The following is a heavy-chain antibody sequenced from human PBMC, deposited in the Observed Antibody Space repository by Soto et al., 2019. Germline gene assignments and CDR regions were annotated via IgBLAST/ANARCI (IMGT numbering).Heavy chain of an antibody. CDR3: ARGWSSGWSSWSIFDY. D-gene: IGHD6-19*01. Sequence: GGSLRLSCAASGFTVSSNYMSWVRQAPGKGLEWVSVIYSGGSTYYADSVKGRFTISRDNSKNTLYLQMNSLRAEDTAVYYCARGWSSGWSSWSIFDYWGQGTLVTVSS. J-gene: IGHJ4*02. CDR2: IYSGGST. V-gene: IGHV3-66*01. CDR1: GFTVSSNY.